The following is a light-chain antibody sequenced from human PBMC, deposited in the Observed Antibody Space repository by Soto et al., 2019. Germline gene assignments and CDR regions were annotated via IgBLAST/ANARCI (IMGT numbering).Light chain of an antibody. Sequence: EIVLTQSPATLSLSPGERATLSCRASQSVSSYLAWYQQKPGQAPRLLIYDASKSATGIPARFSGSGSGTDFTLTISSLEPEDFAIYYCHQRSNWLTFGGGTKVEIK. V-gene: IGKV3-11*01. CDR1: QSVSSY. J-gene: IGKJ4*01. CDR3: HQRSNWLT. CDR2: DAS.